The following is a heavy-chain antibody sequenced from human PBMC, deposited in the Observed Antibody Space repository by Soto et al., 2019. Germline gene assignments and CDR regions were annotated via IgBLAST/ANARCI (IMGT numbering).Heavy chain of an antibody. V-gene: IGHV3-23*01. Sequence: GGSLRLSCAASEFTFSSYAMSWVRQAPGKGLEWVSSFSGSGGNTHYADFVKGRFTISRDNSKNTLYLQMNSLRAEDTAIYFCAKSGVATTLLIDSWGQGTLVTVSS. D-gene: IGHD5-12*01. CDR2: FSGSGGNT. J-gene: IGHJ4*02. CDR1: EFTFSSYA. CDR3: AKSGVATTLLIDS.